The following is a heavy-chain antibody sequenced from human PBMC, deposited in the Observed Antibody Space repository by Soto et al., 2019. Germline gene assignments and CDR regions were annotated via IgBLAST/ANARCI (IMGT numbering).Heavy chain of an antibody. J-gene: IGHJ3*02. Sequence: SETLSLTCAVYGGSFSGYYWSWIRQPPGKGLEWIGEINHSGSTNYNPSLKSRVTISVDTSKNQFSLKLSSVTAADTAVYYCARGPYSKDAFDIWGQGTRVTV. D-gene: IGHD4-4*01. CDR2: INHSGST. CDR3: ARGPYSKDAFDI. CDR1: GGSFSGYY. V-gene: IGHV4-34*01.